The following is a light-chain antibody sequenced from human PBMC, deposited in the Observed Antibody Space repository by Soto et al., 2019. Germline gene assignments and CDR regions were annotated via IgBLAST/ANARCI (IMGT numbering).Light chain of an antibody. CDR2: GAS. J-gene: IGKJ1*01. CDR1: QTVSDNY. Sequence: EIVLTQSPGTLSLSPGERATLSCRASQTVSDNYLAWYQQKPGQAPRLLIYGASSRATGIPDRFSGSGSGTDFTLTSSRLEHEDFAVYYCQQYGSSPWTFGQGTKVEIK. V-gene: IGKV3-20*01. CDR3: QQYGSSPWT.